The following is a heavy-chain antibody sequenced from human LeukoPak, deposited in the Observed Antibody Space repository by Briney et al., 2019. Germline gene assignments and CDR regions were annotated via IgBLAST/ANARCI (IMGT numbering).Heavy chain of an antibody. CDR1: GGSISSSPYF. D-gene: IGHD1-1*01. V-gene: IGHV4-39*01. CDR2: SYYSGST. J-gene: IGHJ4*02. Sequence: SETLSLTCIVSGGSISSSPYFWGWIRQPPGKGLEWIGSSYYSGSTYYNPSLKSRVTISVDASKNQFSLKLSSITAADTSIYYCARLPRGSVTTGYYVDYWGQGTLVTVSS. CDR3: ARLPRGSVTTGYYVDY.